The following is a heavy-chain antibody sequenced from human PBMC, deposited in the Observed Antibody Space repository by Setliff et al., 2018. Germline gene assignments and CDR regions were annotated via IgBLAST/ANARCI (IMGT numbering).Heavy chain of an antibody. D-gene: IGHD2-15*01. CDR2: LSYSGRT. CDR3: ARVAYPNGGSCRYFDN. J-gene: IGHJ4*02. Sequence: SETLSLTCTVSGASMRSGTFYGSWIRLHPVKGLEWSGYLSYSGRTSYNPSLYSRITVSLDRSKNQFSLQLTSVTAADTAMYYCARVAYPNGGSCRYFDNWGQGTLVTVSS. CDR1: GASMRSGTFY. V-gene: IGHV4-31*03.